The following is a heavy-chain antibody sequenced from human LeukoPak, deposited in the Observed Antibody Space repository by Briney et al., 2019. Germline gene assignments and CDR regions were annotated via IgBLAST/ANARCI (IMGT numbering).Heavy chain of an antibody. D-gene: IGHD2-21*01. J-gene: IGHJ4*02. CDR2: IFASGYT. CDR1: DGSISSYS. V-gene: IGHV4-4*07. Sequence: SGTLSLTCSISDGSISSYSWSWVRQPGGKALEWIGRIFASGYTEYNPSLESRFAVSVDTSKNEFYLTVNSVTAADTALYYCARVHIVTGTYFDYWGQGVLATVSS. CDR3: ARVHIVTGTYFDY.